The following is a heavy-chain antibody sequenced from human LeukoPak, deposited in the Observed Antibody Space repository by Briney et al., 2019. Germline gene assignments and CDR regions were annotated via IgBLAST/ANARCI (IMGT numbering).Heavy chain of an antibody. CDR1: GFTFGDYA. D-gene: IGHD3-22*01. CDR2: ISGSGGST. J-gene: IGHJ4*02. V-gene: IGHV3-23*01. CDR3: ANLRDYYYDSSGPFDY. Sequence: GGSLRLSCTASGFTFGDYAMSWFRQAPGKGLEWVSAISGSGGSTYYADSVKGRFTISRDNSKNTLYLQMNSLRAEDTAVYYCANLRDYYYDSSGPFDYWGQGTLVTVSS.